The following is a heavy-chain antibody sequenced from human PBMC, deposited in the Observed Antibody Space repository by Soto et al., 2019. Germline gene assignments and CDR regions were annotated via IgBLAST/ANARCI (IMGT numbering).Heavy chain of an antibody. D-gene: IGHD1-26*01. CDR2: ICGSGGST. J-gene: IGHJ5*02. V-gene: IGHV3-23*01. Sequence: GGSLRLSCAASGFTFSSYAMSWVRQAPGKGLEWVSAICGSGGSTYYADSVKGRFTISRDNSKNTLYLQMNSLRAEDTAVYYCAKDLVGASRGNWFDPWGQGTLVTVSS. CDR1: GFTFSSYA. CDR3: AKDLVGASRGNWFDP.